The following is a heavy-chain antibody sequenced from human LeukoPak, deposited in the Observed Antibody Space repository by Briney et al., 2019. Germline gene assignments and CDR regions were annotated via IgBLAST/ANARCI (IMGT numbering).Heavy chain of an antibody. D-gene: IGHD1-26*01. Sequence: SETLSLTCTVSGGSISSSSYYWGWIRQPPGKGLEWIGSIYYSGSTYYNPSLKSRVTISVDTSKNQFSLNLSSVTAADTAVYYCAGGRGGGSYYMVVFRSAFDIWGQGTMVTVSS. CDR3: AGGRGGGSYYMVVFRSAFDI. CDR1: GGSISSSSYY. CDR2: IYYSGST. J-gene: IGHJ3*02. V-gene: IGHV4-39*07.